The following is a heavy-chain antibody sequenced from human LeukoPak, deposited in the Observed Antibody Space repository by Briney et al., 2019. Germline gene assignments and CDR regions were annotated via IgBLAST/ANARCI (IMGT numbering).Heavy chain of an antibody. V-gene: IGHV3-30*04. J-gene: IGHJ4*02. CDR1: GFPFSSYP. CDR2: ISYDGSNK. CDR3: ARGGYFGSGSYYPSFFDY. D-gene: IGHD3-10*01. Sequence: AGGSLRLSCAASGFPFSSYPLHWVRQAPGKGLEWVAVISYDGSNKYYPDPVKGRFTISRDNSKNTLYLQMNSLRAEDTAVYYCARGGYFGSGSYYPSFFDYWGQGTLVTVSS.